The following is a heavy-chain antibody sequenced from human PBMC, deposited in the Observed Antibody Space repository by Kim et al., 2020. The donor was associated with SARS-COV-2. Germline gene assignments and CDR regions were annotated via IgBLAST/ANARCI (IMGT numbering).Heavy chain of an antibody. CDR3: ARPRSPGPYYYGMDV. J-gene: IGHJ6*02. Sequence: PAFQGQVTISADKSISTAYLQWSSLKASDTAMYYCARPRSPGPYYYGMDVWGQGTTVTVSS. V-gene: IGHV5-51*01. D-gene: IGHD2-15*01.